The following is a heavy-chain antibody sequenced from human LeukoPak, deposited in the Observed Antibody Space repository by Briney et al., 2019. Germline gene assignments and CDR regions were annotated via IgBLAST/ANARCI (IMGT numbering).Heavy chain of an antibody. J-gene: IGHJ5*02. CDR1: GCSISSGYY. Sequence: SETLSLTCAVSGCSISSGYYWGWIRQPPGKGLEWIGSIYHSGSTYYNPSLKSRVTISVDTSKNQFSLKLSSVTAADTAVYYCAIHILSQLSWFDPWGRGTLVTVSS. V-gene: IGHV4-38-2*01. CDR3: AIHILSQLSWFDP. CDR2: IYHSGST. D-gene: IGHD6-6*01.